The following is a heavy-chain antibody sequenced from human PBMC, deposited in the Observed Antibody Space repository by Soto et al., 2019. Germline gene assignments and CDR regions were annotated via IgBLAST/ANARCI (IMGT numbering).Heavy chain of an antibody. CDR3: ARGYCSSTSCYDGGVDYFDY. V-gene: IGHV3-21*01. D-gene: IGHD2-2*01. CDR2: ISSSSSYI. CDR1: GFTFSSYS. Sequence: EVQLVESGGGLVKPGGSLRLSCAASGFTFSSYSMNWVRQAPGKGLEWVSSISSSSSYIYYADSVKGRFTISRDNAKNSLYLQMNSLRAEDTAVYYCARGYCSSTSCYDGGVDYFDYWGQGTLVTISS. J-gene: IGHJ4*02.